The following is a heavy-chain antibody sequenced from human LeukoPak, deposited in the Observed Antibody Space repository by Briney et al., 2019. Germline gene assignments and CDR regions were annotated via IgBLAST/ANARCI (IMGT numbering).Heavy chain of an antibody. CDR1: GGSISSGSYY. CDR2: IYTSGST. J-gene: IGHJ4*02. D-gene: IGHD2-15*01. Sequence: SETLSLTCTVSGGSISSGSYYWSWIRQPARKGLEWIGRIYTSGSTNYNPSLKSRVTISVDTSKNQFSLKLSSVTAADTAVYYCAREIYPATFDYWGQGTLVTVSS. V-gene: IGHV4-61*02. CDR3: AREIYPATFDY.